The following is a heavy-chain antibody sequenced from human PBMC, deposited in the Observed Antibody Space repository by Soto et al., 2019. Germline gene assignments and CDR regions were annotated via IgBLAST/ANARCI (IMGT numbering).Heavy chain of an antibody. CDR1: GFTFSGSA. Sequence: GGPLRLSCAASGFTFSGSAMHWVRQASGKGLEWVGRIRSKANSYATAYAASVKGRFTISRDDSKNTAYLQMNSLKTEDTAVYYCTSRLPPASRRSPPHAFDIWGQGTMVTVSS. J-gene: IGHJ3*02. D-gene: IGHD6-13*01. V-gene: IGHV3-73*01. CDR2: IRSKANSYAT. CDR3: TSRLPPASRRSPPHAFDI.